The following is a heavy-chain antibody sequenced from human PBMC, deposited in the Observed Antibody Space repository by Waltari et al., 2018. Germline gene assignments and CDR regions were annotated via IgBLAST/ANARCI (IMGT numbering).Heavy chain of an antibody. V-gene: IGHV3-30-3*01. Sequence: QVQLVESGGGVVQPGRSLRLSCAASGFTFSSYAMHWVRQAPGKGLEWVAVISYDGSNKYYADSVKGRFTISRDNSKNTLYLQMNSLRAEDTAVYYCARDDHSGSYSGAFDIWGQGTMVTVSS. CDR3: ARDDHSGSYSGAFDI. J-gene: IGHJ3*02. CDR1: GFTFSSYA. CDR2: ISYDGSNK. D-gene: IGHD1-26*01.